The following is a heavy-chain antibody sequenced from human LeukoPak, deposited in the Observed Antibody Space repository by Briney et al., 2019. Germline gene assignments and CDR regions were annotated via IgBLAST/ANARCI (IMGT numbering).Heavy chain of an antibody. D-gene: IGHD4-17*01. CDR1: GGSISSSSYY. CDR3: ARHWGVDYGDYSRDY. CDR2: IYYSGST. Sequence: SETLSLTCTVSGGSISSSSYYWGWIRQPPGKGLERIGSIYYSGSTYYNPSLKSRVTISVDTSKNQFSLKLSSVTASDTAVYYCARHWGVDYGDYSRDYWGQGTLVTVSS. J-gene: IGHJ4*02. V-gene: IGHV4-39*01.